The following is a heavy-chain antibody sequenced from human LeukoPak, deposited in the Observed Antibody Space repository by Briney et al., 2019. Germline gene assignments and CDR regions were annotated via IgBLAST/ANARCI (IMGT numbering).Heavy chain of an antibody. V-gene: IGHV4-34*01. Sequence: SETLSLTCAVYGGSFSGYYWSWIRQPPGKGLEWIGEINHSGSTNYNPSLKSRVTISVDRSKNQFSLKLSSVTAADTAVYYCARGAYCSGGSCFQDKKNWFDPWGQGTLVTVSS. CDR2: INHSGST. D-gene: IGHD2-15*01. CDR1: GGSFSGYY. CDR3: ARGAYCSGGSCFQDKKNWFDP. J-gene: IGHJ5*02.